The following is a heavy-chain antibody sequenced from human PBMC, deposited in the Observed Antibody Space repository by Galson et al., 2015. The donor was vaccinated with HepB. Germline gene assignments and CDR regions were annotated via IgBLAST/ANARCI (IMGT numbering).Heavy chain of an antibody. CDR3: ARVPRPQQLVFIAGSRKDYYYYGMDV. CDR1: GFTFSSYA. D-gene: IGHD6-13*01. V-gene: IGHV3-30*04. J-gene: IGHJ6*02. CDR2: ISSDGSNK. Sequence: SLRLSCAASGFTFSSYAMHWVRQAPGKGLEWVAVISSDGSNKYYADSVKGRFTISRDNSKNTLFLQMNSLRAEDTAVYYCARVPRPQQLVFIAGSRKDYYYYGMDVWGQGTTVTVSS.